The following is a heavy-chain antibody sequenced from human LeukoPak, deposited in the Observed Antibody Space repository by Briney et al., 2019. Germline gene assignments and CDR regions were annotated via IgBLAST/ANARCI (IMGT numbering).Heavy chain of an antibody. CDR1: GGSISSYY. Sequence: PSETLSLTCTVSGGSISSYYWSWIRQPPGKGLEWIGYIYYSGSTNYNPSLKSRVTISVDTSKNQFSLKLSSVTAADTAVYYCARHHFGSSWYFDYWGQGTLVTVSS. CDR2: IYYSGST. D-gene: IGHD6-13*01. V-gene: IGHV4-59*08. CDR3: ARHHFGSSWYFDY. J-gene: IGHJ4*02.